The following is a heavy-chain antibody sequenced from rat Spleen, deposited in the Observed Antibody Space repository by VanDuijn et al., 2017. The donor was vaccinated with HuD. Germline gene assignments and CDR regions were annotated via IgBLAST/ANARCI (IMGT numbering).Heavy chain of an antibody. CDR1: GFTFNNYW. D-gene: IGHD1-2*01. V-gene: IGHV5-31*01. Sequence: EVQLVESGGGLVQPGRSLKLSCVASGFTFNNYWMTWIRQAPGKGLEWVASITNAAGKIYYPDSVKGRFTISRDNAKNTQYLQMDSLRSEDTATYYCARHAYIAAIRYYWYFDFWGPGTMVTVSS. J-gene: IGHJ1*01. CDR2: ITNAAGKI. CDR3: ARHAYIAAIRYYWYFDF.